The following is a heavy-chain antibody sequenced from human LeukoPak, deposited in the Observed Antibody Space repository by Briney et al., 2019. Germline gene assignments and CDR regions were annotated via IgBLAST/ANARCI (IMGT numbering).Heavy chain of an antibody. J-gene: IGHJ4*02. CDR3: ARFTRRYSGDY. Sequence: GGSLRLSRADSRFNLTNYMLSWLRQAPGKGLEWVANIKDDGSEEYYVDSVKGRFTIVRDNAYNSLYLQMNSLRVEDTAIYFCARFTRRYSGDYWGQGTLVSVSS. CDR2: IKDDGSEE. V-gene: IGHV3-7*05. D-gene: IGHD1-26*01. CDR1: RFNLTNYM.